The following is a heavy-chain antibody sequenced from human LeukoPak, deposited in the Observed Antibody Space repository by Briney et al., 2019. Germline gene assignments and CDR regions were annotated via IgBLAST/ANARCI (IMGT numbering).Heavy chain of an antibody. J-gene: IGHJ4*02. Sequence: GGSLRLSCAASGFTFDDYTMHWVRQAPGKGLEWVSLISWDGGSTYYADSVKGRFTISRDNSKNSLYLQMNSLRTEDTALYYCVKDLYSSGSLDYGGQGTLVTVSS. V-gene: IGHV3-43*01. D-gene: IGHD6-19*01. CDR2: ISWDGGST. CDR1: GFTFDDYT. CDR3: VKDLYSSGSLDY.